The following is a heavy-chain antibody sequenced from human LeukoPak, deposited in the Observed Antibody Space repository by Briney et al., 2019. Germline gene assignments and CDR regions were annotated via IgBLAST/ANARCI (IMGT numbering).Heavy chain of an antibody. CDR2: ISYDGNSK. V-gene: IGHV3-30*04. J-gene: IGHJ4*02. Sequence: GGSLRLSCAASGFTFSNYAMHWVRQAPGKGLEWVAVISYDGNSKYYEDSAKGRFTISRDNSKNTLYLQMNSLRAEDTAVYYCARVSAYYDFWSAYLDYWGQGTLVTVSS. D-gene: IGHD3-3*01. CDR1: GFTFSNYA. CDR3: ARVSAYYDFWSAYLDY.